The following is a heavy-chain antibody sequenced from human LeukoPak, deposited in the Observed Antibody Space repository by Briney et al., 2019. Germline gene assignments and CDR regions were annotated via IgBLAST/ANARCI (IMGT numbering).Heavy chain of an antibody. CDR2: ISRDGYYT. J-gene: IGHJ3*02. V-gene: IGHV3-21*01. D-gene: IGHD5-24*01. CDR1: GFTFSDYS. CDR3: ASGMATTIWGSDDAFDI. Sequence: KPGGSLRLSCAASGFTFSDYSVNWVRQTPGKGLEWVSCISRDGYYTYYADSARGRFTISRDSAKNSVYLQIHSLRAEDTAVYYCASGMATTIWGSDDAFDIWGQGTMVTVSS.